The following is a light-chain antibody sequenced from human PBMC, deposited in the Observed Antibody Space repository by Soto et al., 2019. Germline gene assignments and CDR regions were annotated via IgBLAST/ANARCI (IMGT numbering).Light chain of an antibody. Sequence: SVLTQPTSVPGSPGQSITISCTGNHNDIGTYDYVSWYQQHPGRAPRLLIHGVTTRPSGISGRFSASKSGLTASLTISGLQPEDEADYYCSSFTSNRIYVFGPGTKVTVL. V-gene: IGLV2-14*03. J-gene: IGLJ1*01. CDR3: SSFTSNRIYV. CDR2: GVT. CDR1: HNDIGTYDY.